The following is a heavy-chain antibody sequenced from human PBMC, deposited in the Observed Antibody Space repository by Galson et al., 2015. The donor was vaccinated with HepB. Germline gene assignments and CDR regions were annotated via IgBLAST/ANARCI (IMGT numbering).Heavy chain of an antibody. D-gene: IGHD3-22*01. V-gene: IGHV2-26*01. CDR3: ARIRAAWDDSSGYYLIDAFDI. CDR1: GFSLSNARMG. CDR2: IFSNDEK. Sequence: PALVKPTQTLTLTCTVSGFSLSNARMGVSWIRQPPGKALEWLAHIFSNDEKSYSTSLKSRLTISKDTSKSQVVLTMTNMDPVDTATYYCARIRAAWDDSSGYYLIDAFDIWGQGTMVTVSS. J-gene: IGHJ3*02.